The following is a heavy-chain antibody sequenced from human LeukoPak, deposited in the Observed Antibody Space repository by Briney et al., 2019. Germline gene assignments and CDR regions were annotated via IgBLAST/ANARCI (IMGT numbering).Heavy chain of an antibody. D-gene: IGHD1-26*01. CDR3: ARDPLEWEHAYDI. CDR1: GFTFSDYW. J-gene: IGHJ3*02. V-gene: IGHV3-7*01. Sequence: QSGGSLRRSCAASGFTFSDYWMGWVRQAPGKGLEWVANIHQHGSEKFYVDSVKGRFTISRDNAKNSLYLQMNSLRAEDTALYYCARDPLEWEHAYDIWGQGTMVTVSS. CDR2: IHQHGSEK.